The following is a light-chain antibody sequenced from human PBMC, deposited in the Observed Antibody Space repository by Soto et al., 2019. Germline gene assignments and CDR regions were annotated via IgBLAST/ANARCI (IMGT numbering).Light chain of an antibody. J-gene: IGKJ1*01. CDR1: QSVLYSSNNKNY. CDR2: WSS. V-gene: IGKV4-1*01. CDR3: QQYYSTPRT. Sequence: DIVMTQSPDSLAVSLGERATINCKSSQSVLYSSNNKNYLAWYQQKPGQPPKLLIYWSSTRESGVPDRFIGSGSGTDFTLTISSLQAEDVAVYYCQQYYSTPRTFGQGNKVEIK.